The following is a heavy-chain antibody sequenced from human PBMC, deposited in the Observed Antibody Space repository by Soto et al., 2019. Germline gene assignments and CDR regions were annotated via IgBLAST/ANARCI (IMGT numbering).Heavy chain of an antibody. V-gene: IGHV3-7*03. Sequence: PGGSLRLSCAASGFTFSSYWMSWVRQAPGKGLEWVANIKQDGSEKYYVDSVKGRFTISRDNAKNSLYLQMNSLRAEDTAVYYCASDVSIAVAWEYYFDYWGQGTLVTVSS. CDR2: IKQDGSEK. J-gene: IGHJ4*02. CDR3: ASDVSIAVAWEYYFDY. D-gene: IGHD6-19*01. CDR1: GFTFSSYW.